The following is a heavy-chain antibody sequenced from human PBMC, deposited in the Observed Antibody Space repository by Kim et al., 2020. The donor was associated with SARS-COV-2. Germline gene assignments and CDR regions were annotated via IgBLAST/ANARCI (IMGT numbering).Heavy chain of an antibody. CDR3: ASPAVAALRDYYGMDV. CDR1: GGTFSSYA. D-gene: IGHD6-19*01. CDR2: IIPIFGTA. Sequence: SVKVSCKASGGTFSSYAISWVRQAPGQGLEWMGGIIPIFGTANYAQKFQGRVTITADESTSTAYMELSSLRSEDTDVYYCASPAVAALRDYYGMDVWGQGTTVTVSS. J-gene: IGHJ6*02. V-gene: IGHV1-69*13.